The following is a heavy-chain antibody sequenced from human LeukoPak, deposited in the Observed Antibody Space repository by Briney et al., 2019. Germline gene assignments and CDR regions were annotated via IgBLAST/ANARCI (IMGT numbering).Heavy chain of an antibody. Sequence: PSETLSLTCTVSGGSISSNNYHWGWIRQSPGKGLEWIGSIYYSGSTYYNPSLKSRVTISVDTSKNRFSLKLNSVTAADTAVYYCARRGYSSYFDYWGQGTLVTFSS. D-gene: IGHD4-11*01. V-gene: IGHV4-39*01. CDR1: GGSISSNNYH. J-gene: IGHJ4*02. CDR2: IYYSGST. CDR3: ARRGYSSYFDY.